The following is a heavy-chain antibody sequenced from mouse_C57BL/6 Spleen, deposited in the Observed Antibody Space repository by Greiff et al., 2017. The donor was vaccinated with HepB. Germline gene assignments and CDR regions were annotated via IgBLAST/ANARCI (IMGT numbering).Heavy chain of an antibody. CDR2: ISSGSSTI. CDR3: ARRLLRRSSMDY. D-gene: IGHD1-1*01. CDR1: GFTFSDYG. J-gene: IGHJ4*01. V-gene: IGHV5-17*01. Sequence: EVKLVESGGGLVKPGGSLKLSCAASGFTFSDYGMHWVRQAPEKGLEWVAYISSGSSTIYYADTVKGRFTISRDKAKNTLFRQMTSLRSEDTAMYYCARRLLRRSSMDYWGQGTSVTGSS.